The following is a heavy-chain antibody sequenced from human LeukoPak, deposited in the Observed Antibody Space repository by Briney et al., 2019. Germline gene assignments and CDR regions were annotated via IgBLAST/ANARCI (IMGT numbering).Heavy chain of an antibody. Sequence: GGSLRLSCAASGFAFSSYGMHWVRQAPGKGLEWVAYIHYDSSTEDYADSVKGRFTISRDNSKNTLYLQMNSLRAEDTAVYYCAKAVYYYYYMDVWGKGTTVTISS. CDR1: GFAFSSYG. CDR3: AKAVYYYYYMDV. J-gene: IGHJ6*03. V-gene: IGHV3-30*02. CDR2: IHYDSSTE.